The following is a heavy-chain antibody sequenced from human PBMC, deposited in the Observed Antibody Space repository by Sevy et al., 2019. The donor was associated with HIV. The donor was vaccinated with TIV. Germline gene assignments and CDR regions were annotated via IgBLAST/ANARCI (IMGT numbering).Heavy chain of an antibody. V-gene: IGHV4-39*01. J-gene: IGHJ6*03. D-gene: IGHD6-13*01. Sequence: SETLSLTCTVSGGSISNGHYYWGWIRQPPGKGLEWIGSIYYSGSTYYNPSLKSRVTISVDTSKNQFSLQPSSVTAADTAVYYCARARGQQLGLYFYYFYMDVWGTGTTVTVSS. CDR2: IYYSGST. CDR1: GGSISNGHYY. CDR3: ARARGQQLGLYFYYFYMDV.